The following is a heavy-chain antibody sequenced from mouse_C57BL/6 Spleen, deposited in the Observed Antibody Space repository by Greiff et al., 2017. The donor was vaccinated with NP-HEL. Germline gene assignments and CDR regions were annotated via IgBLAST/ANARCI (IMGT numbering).Heavy chain of an antibody. V-gene: IGHV1-81*01. Sequence: QVHVKQSGAELARPGASVKLSCKASGYTFTSYGISWVKQRTGQGLERIGEIYPRSGNTYYNEKFKGKATLTADKSSSTAYMELRSLTSEDSAVYFCARYPTTVGPYFDYWGQGTTLTVSS. CDR1: GYTFTSYG. J-gene: IGHJ2*01. CDR2: IYPRSGNT. CDR3: ARYPTTVGPYFDY. D-gene: IGHD1-1*01.